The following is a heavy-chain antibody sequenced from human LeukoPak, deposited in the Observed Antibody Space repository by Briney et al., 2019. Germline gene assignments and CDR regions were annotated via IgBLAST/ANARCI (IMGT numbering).Heavy chain of an antibody. CDR3: ARDGKYYYYGMDV. J-gene: IGHJ6*02. D-gene: IGHD1-14*01. CDR2: IYYSGST. V-gene: IGHV4-59*01. CDR1: GGSISSYY. Sequence: SETLSLTCTVSGGSISSYYWSWIRQPPGKGLKWIGYIYYSGSTNYNPSLKSQVTISVDTSKNQFSLKLSSVTAADTAVYYCARDGKYYYYGMDVWGQGTTVTVSS.